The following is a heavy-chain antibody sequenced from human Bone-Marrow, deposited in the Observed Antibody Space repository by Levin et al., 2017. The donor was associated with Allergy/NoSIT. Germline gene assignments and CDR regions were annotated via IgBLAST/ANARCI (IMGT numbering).Heavy chain of an antibody. CDR1: GFTFSNYA. CDR3: ARDMSAGFFGGADQ. J-gene: IGHJ4*02. CDR2: ISHDGTYK. V-gene: IGHV3-30-3*01. D-gene: IGHD3-16*01. Sequence: SCAASGFTFSNYAMHWVRQAPGKGLEWVAVISHDGTYKYYAGSVKGRFTISRDNSKNTLFLQMDRLRPEDTAVYYCARDMSAGFFGGADQWGQGTLVTVSS.